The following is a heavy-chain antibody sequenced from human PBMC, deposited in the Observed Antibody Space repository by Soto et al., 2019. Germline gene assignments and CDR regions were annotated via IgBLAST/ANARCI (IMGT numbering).Heavy chain of an antibody. CDR2: ISGSGGST. CDR3: AGGPANKKNWFDP. CDR1: VLTIRSEA. D-gene: IGHD2-8*01. Sequence: GGSLILSGAPLVLTIRSEAMGGVGQTSGKGLEWVSDISGSGGSTYYADSVKVRLTISRDNSKNTLYLQMNSLRAEDTAVYYWAGGPANKKNWFDPWGQGTLVTVPS. J-gene: IGHJ5*02. V-gene: IGHV3-23*01.